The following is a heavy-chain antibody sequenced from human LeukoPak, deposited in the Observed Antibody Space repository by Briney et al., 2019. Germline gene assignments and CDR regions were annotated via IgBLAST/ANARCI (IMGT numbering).Heavy chain of an antibody. CDR1: RFTFSIYA. D-gene: IGHD3-22*01. CDR3: AKFVFDTSTSHWGAFDI. J-gene: IGHJ3*02. Sequence: GGSLRLSCAASRFTFSIYAMSWVRQAPGKGLEWVSAVSSSGGSTYYTDSVKGRFTISRDNSKNTLYLQMNSLRAEDTAIYYCAKFVFDTSTSHWGAFDIWGQGTLVTVSS. V-gene: IGHV3-23*01. CDR2: VSSSGGST.